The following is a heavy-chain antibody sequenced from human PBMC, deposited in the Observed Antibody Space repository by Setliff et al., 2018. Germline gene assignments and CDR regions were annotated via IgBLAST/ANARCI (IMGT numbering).Heavy chain of an antibody. CDR2: FRGGGGPT. D-gene: IGHD4-17*01. CDR1: GFSFSNYA. V-gene: IGHV3-23*01. J-gene: IGHJ3*01. Sequence: PGGSLRLSCAGSGFSFSNYAMSWVRQAPGMGLDWVSSFRGGGGPTYYADSVKGRFTISRDISKNTVYLQMNSLRVEDTAVYFCAKVYRDYGNSVDAFDVWGQGTMVTVS. CDR3: AKVYRDYGNSVDAFDV.